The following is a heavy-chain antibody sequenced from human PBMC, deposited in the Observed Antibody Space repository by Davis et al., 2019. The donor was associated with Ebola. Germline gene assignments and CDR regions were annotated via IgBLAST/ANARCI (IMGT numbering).Heavy chain of an antibody. V-gene: IGHV3-7*01. J-gene: IGHJ4*02. CDR2: INQDGSQI. CDR3: AREAYYYDSSGYYSHFDY. Sequence: GESLKISCAASGFSFSSYWMSWVRQAPGKGLEWVANINQDGSQINYVDSVRGRFTISRDNAKNALYLQMNSLMAEDTAVYYCAREAYYYDSSGYYSHFDYWGQGTLVTVSS. D-gene: IGHD3-22*01. CDR1: GFSFSSYW.